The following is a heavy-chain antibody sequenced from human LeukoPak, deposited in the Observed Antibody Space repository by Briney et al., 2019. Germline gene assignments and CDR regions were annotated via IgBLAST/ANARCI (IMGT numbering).Heavy chain of an antibody. CDR1: GGSISSYY. Sequence: SETLSLTCTVSGGSISSYYWSWIRQPPGKGLEWIGYIYYSGSTNYNPSLKSRVTISVDTSKNQFSLKLSSVTAADTAVYYRARGAHRVDYWGQGTLVTVSS. CDR2: IYYSGST. CDR3: ARGAHRVDY. D-gene: IGHD5-24*01. V-gene: IGHV4-59*01. J-gene: IGHJ4*02.